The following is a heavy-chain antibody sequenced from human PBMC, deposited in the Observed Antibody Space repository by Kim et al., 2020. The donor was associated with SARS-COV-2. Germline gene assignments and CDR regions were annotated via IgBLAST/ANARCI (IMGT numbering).Heavy chain of an antibody. Sequence: GGSLRLSCAASGFTFSRYAMSWVRQAPGKGLEWVSAISGAADGTYYADSVMGRFSISRDNSRNTLYLQMINLRAEDTAVYYCAIEPQGDDWGQGTLVIVS. J-gene: IGHJ4*02. V-gene: IGHV3-23*01. CDR3: AIEPQGDD. CDR1: GFTFSRYA. CDR2: ISGAADGT.